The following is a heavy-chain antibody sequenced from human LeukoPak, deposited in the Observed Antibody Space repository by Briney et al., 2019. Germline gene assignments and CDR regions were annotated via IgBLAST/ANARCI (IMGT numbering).Heavy chain of an antibody. CDR2: ST. Sequence: STYYADSVKGRFTISRDDSKNTLYLQMNSLRAEDTAVYYCARDLEVVPAAMVGYWGQGTLVTVSS. V-gene: IGHV3-66*03. D-gene: IGHD2-2*01. CDR3: ARDLEVVPAAMVGY. J-gene: IGHJ4*02.